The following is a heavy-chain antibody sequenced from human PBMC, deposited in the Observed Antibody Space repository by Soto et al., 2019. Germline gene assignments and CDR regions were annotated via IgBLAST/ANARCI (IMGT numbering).Heavy chain of an antibody. D-gene: IGHD1-26*01. V-gene: IGHV4-31*03. CDR1: GGCISSGGYY. CDR2: IYYSGST. J-gene: IGHJ4*02. CDR3: AAESLEEWEIDY. Sequence: SGTMSLTCTVSGGCISSGGYYWSWIRQHPGKGLEWIGYIYYSGSTYYNPSLKSRVTLSVDTSKNQFSLKLSSVTAADTAVYYCAAESLEEWEIDYWGQGTLVTVSS.